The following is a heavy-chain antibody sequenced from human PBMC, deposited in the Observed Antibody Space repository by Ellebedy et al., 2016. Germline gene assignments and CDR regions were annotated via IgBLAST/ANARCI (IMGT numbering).Heavy chain of an antibody. CDR2: IYYSGNT. D-gene: IGHD1-26*01. CDR3: ARELSGNFFDF. V-gene: IGHV4-31*03. Sequence: LRLXCTVSGGSISSGGYYWTWIRQHPVKGLEWIGYIYYSGNTNYNPSLKSRVTISVDTSKNQFSLNLRSVTAADTAVYYCARELSGNFFDFWGQGTLVTVSS. CDR1: GGSISSGGYY. J-gene: IGHJ4*02.